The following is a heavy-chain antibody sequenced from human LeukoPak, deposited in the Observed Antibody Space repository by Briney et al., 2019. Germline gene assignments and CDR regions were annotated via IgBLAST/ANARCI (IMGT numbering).Heavy chain of an antibody. Sequence: PSETLSLTCTVSGGSISSYYWSWIRQPPGKGLEWIGYIYYSGSTNYNPSLKSRVTISVDTSKNQFSLKLSSVTAADTAVYYCARDRGFYGSGGDAFDIWGQGTMATVSS. D-gene: IGHD3-10*01. CDR2: IYYSGST. CDR1: GGSISSYY. V-gene: IGHV4-59*01. CDR3: ARDRGFYGSGGDAFDI. J-gene: IGHJ3*02.